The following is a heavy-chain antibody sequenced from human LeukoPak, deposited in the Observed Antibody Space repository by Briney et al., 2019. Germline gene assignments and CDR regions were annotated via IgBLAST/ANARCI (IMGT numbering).Heavy chain of an antibody. CDR3: ARAMTSLNRIIDY. CDR2: IYFSGST. V-gene: IGHV4-31*03. CDR1: GASINRGSYS. J-gene: IGHJ4*02. D-gene: IGHD4-17*01. Sequence: PSQTLSLTCNVSGASINRGSYSWSWIRQHPGKGLEWIGFIYFSGSTSYKPSLESRLTISLDTSKNQFSLKLRSVTAADTAVYYCARAMTSLNRIIDYWGQGTLVTVSS.